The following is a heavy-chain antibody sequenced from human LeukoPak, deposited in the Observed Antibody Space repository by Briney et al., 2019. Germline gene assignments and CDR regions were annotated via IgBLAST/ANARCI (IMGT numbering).Heavy chain of an antibody. D-gene: IGHD5/OR15-5a*01. V-gene: IGHV1-18*01. J-gene: IGHJ4*02. CDR1: GYTFTSYA. Sequence: ASVKVSCKASGYTFTSYAINWVRQAPGQGLEWMGWISAYNGNTNYAQKLQGRVTMTTDTSTSTAYMELRSLRSDDTAVYYCARDIHLYDFDYWGQGTLVTVSS. CDR2: ISAYNGNT. CDR3: ARDIHLYDFDY.